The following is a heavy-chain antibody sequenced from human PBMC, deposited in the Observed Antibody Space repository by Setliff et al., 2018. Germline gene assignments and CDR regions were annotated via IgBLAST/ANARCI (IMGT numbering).Heavy chain of an antibody. Sequence: SETLSLTCAVSGYSISSGYYWGWIRQPAGKGLEWIGHIYTSGSTNYNPSLKSRVTISVDTSKNQFSLRLSSVTAADTAVYYCARLGGSSGSGGFYYYYSYMDVWDKGTTVTVSS. V-gene: IGHV4-61*09. D-gene: IGHD3-16*01. J-gene: IGHJ6*03. CDR3: ARLGGSSGSGGFYYYYSYMDV. CDR2: IYTSGST. CDR1: GYSISSGYY.